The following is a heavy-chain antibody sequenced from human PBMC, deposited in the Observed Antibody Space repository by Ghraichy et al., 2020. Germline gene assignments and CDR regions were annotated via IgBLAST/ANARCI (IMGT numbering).Heavy chain of an antibody. V-gene: IGHV3-23*01. CDR3: PGLDYYYGMDV. J-gene: IGHJ6*02. Sequence: GGSLRLSCAASGFTFSSYAMTWVRQAPGKGLEWVSALSGSGDRPYYAASVKGRFTISRDNSKNTLYLQMNSLRAEDTAMYYCPGLDYYYGMDVWGQGTTVTVSS. CDR1: GFTFSSYA. CDR2: LSGSGDRP. D-gene: IGHD3/OR15-3a*01.